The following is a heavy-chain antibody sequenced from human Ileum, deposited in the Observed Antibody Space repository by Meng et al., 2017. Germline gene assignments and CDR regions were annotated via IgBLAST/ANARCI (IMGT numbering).Heavy chain of an antibody. Sequence: QVQLQPWGAGLLKPAETLSLTCAVYGGSFSGYYWSWIRQPPGKGLEWIGEINHSGSTNYNPSLKSRVTIAVDTSKNQFSLKLSSVTAADTAVYYCARGRYGDSRRGGYFQHWGQGTLVTVSS. J-gene: IGHJ1*01. CDR3: ARGRYGDSRRGGYFQH. CDR1: GGSFSGYY. CDR2: INHSGST. V-gene: IGHV4-34*01. D-gene: IGHD4-17*01.